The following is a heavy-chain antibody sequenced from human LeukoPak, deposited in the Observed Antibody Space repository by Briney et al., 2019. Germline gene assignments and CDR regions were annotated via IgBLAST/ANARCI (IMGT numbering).Heavy chain of an antibody. CDR3: ARRGPRGYFSGSSCHRAFDF. CDR1: GLTFGSYC. V-gene: IGHV3-23*05. CDR2: ISGNGFST. D-gene: IGHD2-15*01. Sequence: GGSLRLSCAASGLTFGSYCMRCVRQAPGKGLAWVVDISGNGFSTFCADSVKRRFSISRDNSESALHLQMHALIAEDSAVYFCARRGPRGYFSGSSCHRAFDFWGQGTLVSVSS. J-gene: IGHJ4*02.